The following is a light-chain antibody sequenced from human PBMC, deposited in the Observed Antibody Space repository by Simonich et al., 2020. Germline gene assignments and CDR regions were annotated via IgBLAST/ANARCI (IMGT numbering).Light chain of an antibody. CDR1: TGPVTSGHN. CDR2: DTS. CDR3: LLSYSGARV. Sequence: AVVTQEPSLTVSPGGTVTLTCGSSTGPVTSGHNPYWFLPKPGQAPRTLIYDTSNKHAWTPARFSGSLLGGKAALTLAGAQPEDEAEYYCLLSYSGARVFGGGTKLTVL. V-gene: IGLV7-46*01. J-gene: IGLJ3*02.